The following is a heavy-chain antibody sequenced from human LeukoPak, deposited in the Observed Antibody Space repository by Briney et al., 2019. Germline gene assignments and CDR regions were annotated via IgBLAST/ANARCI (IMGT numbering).Heavy chain of an antibody. V-gene: IGHV1-69*13. D-gene: IGHD4-23*01. Sequence: GASVKVSCTASGGTFSSYAISWVRQAPGQGLEWMGGIIPIFGTANYAQKFQGRVTITADESTSTAYMELSSLRSEDTAVYYCARGKEGGNSPYFDYWGQGTLVTVSS. CDR1: GGTFSSYA. CDR3: ARGKEGGNSPYFDY. CDR2: IIPIFGTA. J-gene: IGHJ4*02.